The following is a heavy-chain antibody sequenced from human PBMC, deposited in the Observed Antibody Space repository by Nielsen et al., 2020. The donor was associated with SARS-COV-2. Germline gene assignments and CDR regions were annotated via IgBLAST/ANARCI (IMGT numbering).Heavy chain of an antibody. CDR2: ITSSGYYA. Sequence: GESLKISCAASGFTVSRNYMSWVRQAPGKGLEWVSSITSSGYYANYADSMNGRFTISRDNAKNSLYLQIYNVRTEDTAVYYCARRLDYWGQGTLVTVSS. CDR1: GFTVSRNY. CDR3: ARRLDY. V-gene: IGHV3-21*01. J-gene: IGHJ4*02.